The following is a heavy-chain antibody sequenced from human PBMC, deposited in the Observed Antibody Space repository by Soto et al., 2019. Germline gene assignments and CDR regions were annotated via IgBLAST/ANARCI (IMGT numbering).Heavy chain of an antibody. V-gene: IGHV2-5*01. Sequence: QITLKESGPTLVKPTQTLTLTCSFSGFSLTSSGAGVAWIRQPPGKALEWLALIYWNDDKRYTPSLKSGLTITMATSRNQVVLTMHIMDPVATAADSSAHRPCYYCRGYPVYW. CDR3: AHRPCYYCRGYPVY. CDR2: IYWNDDK. CDR1: GFSLTSSGAG. J-gene: IGHJ4*02. D-gene: IGHD3-22*01.